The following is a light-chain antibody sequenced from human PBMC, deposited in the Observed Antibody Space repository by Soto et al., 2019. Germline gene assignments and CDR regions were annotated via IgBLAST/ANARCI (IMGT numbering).Light chain of an antibody. CDR3: SSHSISTAYL. J-gene: IGLJ1*01. CDR1: SSDVGGYDY. V-gene: IGLV2-14*01. Sequence: QSALTQPASVSGAPGQSITISCTGTSSDVGGYDYVSWYQLHPGKAPKRMVFEVSNRPSGVSYRFSGSKSGNTASLTISGLHAEDEADSFCSSHSISTAYLFGTGTTSPVL. CDR2: EVS.